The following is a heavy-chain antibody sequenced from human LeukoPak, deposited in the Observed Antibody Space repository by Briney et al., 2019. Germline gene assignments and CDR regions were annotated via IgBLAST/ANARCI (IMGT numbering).Heavy chain of an antibody. J-gene: IGHJ4*02. D-gene: IGHD1-1*01. CDR2: IYYSGST. V-gene: IGHV4-59*01. CDR1: GGSFSGYY. CDR3: ARDKNWTDY. Sequence: SETLSLTCAVYGGSFSGYYWSWIRQPPGKGLEWIGYIYYSGSTNYNPSLKSRVTISVDTSKNQFSLKLSTVTAADTAVYYCARDKNWTDYWGQGTLVTVSS.